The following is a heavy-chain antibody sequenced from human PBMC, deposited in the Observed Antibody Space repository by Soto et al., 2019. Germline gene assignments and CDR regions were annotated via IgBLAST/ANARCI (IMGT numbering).Heavy chain of an antibody. D-gene: IGHD3-10*01. CDR3: ARARYYYGSGSYSRYYYGMDV. CDR1: GGTFSSYA. Sequence: QVQLVQSGAEVKKPGSSVKVSCKASGGTFSSYAISWVRQAPGQGLEWMGGIIPIFGTANYAQKFQGRVTIPADESTSTAYMELSSLRSEDTAVYYCARARYYYGSGSYSRYYYGMDVWGQGTTVTVSS. J-gene: IGHJ6*02. CDR2: IIPIFGTA. V-gene: IGHV1-69*12.